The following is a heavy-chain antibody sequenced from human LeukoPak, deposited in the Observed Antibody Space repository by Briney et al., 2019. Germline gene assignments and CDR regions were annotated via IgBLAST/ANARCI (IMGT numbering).Heavy chain of an antibody. J-gene: IGHJ3*02. V-gene: IGHV4-34*01. Sequence: PSETLSLTCAVYGGSFSGYYWSWIRQPPGKGLEWIGEINHSGSTNYNPSLKSRVTMSVDTSKNQFSLKLSSVTAADTAVYYCARTGTQLWLVDAFDIWGQGTMVTVSS. CDR2: INHSGST. CDR1: GGSFSGYY. D-gene: IGHD5-18*01. CDR3: ARTGTQLWLVDAFDI.